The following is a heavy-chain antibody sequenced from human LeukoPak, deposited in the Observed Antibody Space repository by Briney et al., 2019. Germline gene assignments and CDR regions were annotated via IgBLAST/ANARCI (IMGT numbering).Heavy chain of an antibody. CDR2: ISSSGGTR. CDR3: STLAVASSFDY. D-gene: IGHD6-19*01. Sequence: GGSLRLSCAASGFAFSVYEMYWVRQAPGKGLEWISYISSSGGTRYYADSVKGRFTISRDNARNSLSLQMNSLRAEDTAVYYCSTLAVASSFDYWGQGALVTVSS. J-gene: IGHJ4*02. V-gene: IGHV3-48*03. CDR1: GFAFSVYE.